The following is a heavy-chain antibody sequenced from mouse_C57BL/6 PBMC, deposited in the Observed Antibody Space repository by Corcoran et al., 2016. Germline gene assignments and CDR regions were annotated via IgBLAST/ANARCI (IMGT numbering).Heavy chain of an antibody. V-gene: IGHV1-26*01. Sequence: EVQLQQSGPELVKPGASVKISCKASGYTFTDYYMNWVKQSHGKSLEWIGDINPNNGGTSYNQKFKGKDTLTVDKSSSTAYMELRSLTSEDSAVYYCARGRFDDGYHGYFDVWGTGTTVTVS. D-gene: IGHD2-3*01. CDR2: INPNNGGT. CDR1: GYTFTDYY. J-gene: IGHJ1*03. CDR3: ARGRFDDGYHGYFDV.